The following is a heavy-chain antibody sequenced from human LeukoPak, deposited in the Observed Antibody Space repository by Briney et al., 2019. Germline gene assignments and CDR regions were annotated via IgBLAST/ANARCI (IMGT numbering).Heavy chain of an antibody. D-gene: IGHD3-22*01. J-gene: IGHJ4*02. V-gene: IGHV3-30*18. CDR2: ISYDGTNK. CDR3: AKERQDYYDSSGYFDFDY. Sequence: PGGSLRLSCAASGFTVSSNYMSWVRQAPGKGLEWVAIISYDGTNKYYADSVKGRFTISRDNSKNTLYLQMNSLRSEDTAVYYCAKERQDYYDSSGYFDFDYWGRGTLVTVSS. CDR1: GFTVSSNY.